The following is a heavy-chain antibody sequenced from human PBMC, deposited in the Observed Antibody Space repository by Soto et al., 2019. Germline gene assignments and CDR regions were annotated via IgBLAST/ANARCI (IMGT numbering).Heavy chain of an antibody. CDR2: IVVGSGNT. J-gene: IGHJ4*02. CDR3: AAKDVTWAAFDF. V-gene: IGHV1-58*01. CDR1: GFSDTSYT. Sequence: ASGKTYCETSGFSDTSYTAQWVRKSREQRLEWIEWIVVGSGNTNYAQKFQERVTITRDMSTSTAYMEMSSLTSEDTGVYYCAAKDVTWAAFDFWGQGTPVTVSS. D-gene: IGHD1-26*01.